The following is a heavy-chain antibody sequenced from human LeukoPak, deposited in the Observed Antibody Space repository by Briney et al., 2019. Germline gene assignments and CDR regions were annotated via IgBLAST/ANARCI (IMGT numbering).Heavy chain of an antibody. Sequence: GESLKISCKGSGYNFTSNWLAWMRQMPGKGPGWMGIIYDTGTRYSPSFQGQVTISADRPISTAYLQWGSLQASDTAIYYCAIELPGTKHFRYWGQGTLVTVSS. CDR3: AIELPGTKHFRY. J-gene: IGHJ1*01. D-gene: IGHD1-7*01. CDR2: IYDTGT. V-gene: IGHV5-51*04. CDR1: GYNFTSNW.